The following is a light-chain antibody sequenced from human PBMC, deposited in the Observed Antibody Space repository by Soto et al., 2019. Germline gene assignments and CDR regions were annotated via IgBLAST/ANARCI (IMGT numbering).Light chain of an antibody. J-gene: IGLJ2*01. CDR1: SSNLGSDT. CDR3: AGWYDSLNGMV. Sequence: QSVLTQPPSASGTPGQRVTISCSGSSSNLGSDTVNWYQQLPGTAPKLLIYSNNQRPSGVPDRFSGSKSGTSASRAISGLRSEDEADYYCAGWYDSLNGMVFGGGTTLTVL. CDR2: SNN. V-gene: IGLV1-44*01.